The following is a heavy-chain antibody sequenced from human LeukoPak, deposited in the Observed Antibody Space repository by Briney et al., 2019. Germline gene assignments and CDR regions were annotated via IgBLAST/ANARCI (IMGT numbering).Heavy chain of an antibody. Sequence: SETLSLTCTVSGGSISSGSYYWRWIRQPAGKGLEWIGRIYTSGSTNYNPSLTSRVTISVDTSKNQFSLKLSSVTAADTAVYYCARGKRWLQLRAFDIWGQGTMVTVSS. CDR1: GGSISSGSYY. V-gene: IGHV4-61*02. CDR3: ARGKRWLQLRAFDI. J-gene: IGHJ3*02. D-gene: IGHD5-24*01. CDR2: IYTSGST.